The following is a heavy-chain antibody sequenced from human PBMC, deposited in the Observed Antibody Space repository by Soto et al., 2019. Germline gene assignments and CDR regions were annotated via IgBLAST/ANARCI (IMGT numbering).Heavy chain of an antibody. Sequence: GGSLRLSCAASGFTFSDYYMTWIRQAPGEGLEWVSYISTTSDYTNYADSVKGRFTTSRDNAKNSLYLQMNSLRAEDTAVYYCARDRDLTSSWPFDYWGQGTLVTVSS. J-gene: IGHJ4*02. CDR1: GFTFSDYY. D-gene: IGHD6-13*01. V-gene: IGHV3-11*06. CDR2: ISTTSDYT. CDR3: ARDRDLTSSWPFDY.